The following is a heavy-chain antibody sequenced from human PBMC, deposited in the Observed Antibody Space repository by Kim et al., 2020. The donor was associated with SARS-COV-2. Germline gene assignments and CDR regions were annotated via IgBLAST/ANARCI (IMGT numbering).Heavy chain of an antibody. D-gene: IGHD5-12*01. CDR2: INRDGSKE. J-gene: IGHJ4*02. Sequence: GGSLRLSCAASGFTFSSAWMTLFRQAPGKGLEWVANINRDGSKENYVDSVKGRFTISRDNAKSSVFLQMYNLRAEDTAVFYCARDIDESGYDRNDYWGQG. V-gene: IGHV3-7*01. CDR1: GFTFSSAW. CDR3: ARDIDESGYDRNDY.